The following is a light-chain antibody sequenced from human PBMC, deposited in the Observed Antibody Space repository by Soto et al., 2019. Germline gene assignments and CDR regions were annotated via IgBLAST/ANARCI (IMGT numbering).Light chain of an antibody. CDR1: QSISSW. V-gene: IGKV1-5*01. Sequence: DIQMTQSPSTLSASVGDRVTITCRASQSISSWLAWYQQKPGKAPKLLIYDASSLERGVPSRFSGSGSGTEFPHTISSLQPDDFATYYCQQYNSYPYTFGQGTKLEIK. CDR3: QQYNSYPYT. J-gene: IGKJ2*01. CDR2: DAS.